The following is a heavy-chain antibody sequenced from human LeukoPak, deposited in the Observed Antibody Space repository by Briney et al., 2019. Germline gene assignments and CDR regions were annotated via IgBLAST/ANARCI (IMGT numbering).Heavy chain of an antibody. CDR1: GYTLTSYD. CDR2: MNPNSGRT. CDR3: TRETSSRYFDY. Sequence: ASVKVSCKASGYTLTSYDISWVRQATGQGLEWMGWMNPNSGRTGYAQNFQGRIAITRNTSISTAYMELSSLRSEDTAVYYCTRETSSRYFDYWGQGTLVTVSS. J-gene: IGHJ4*02. V-gene: IGHV1-8*01.